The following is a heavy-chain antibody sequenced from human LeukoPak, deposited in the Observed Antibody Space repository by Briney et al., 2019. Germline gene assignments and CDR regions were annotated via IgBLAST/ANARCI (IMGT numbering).Heavy chain of an antibody. CDR3: AELGITMIGGV. J-gene: IGHJ6*04. CDR1: GLTVSSNY. CDR2: IYSGGST. Sequence: GGSLRLSCAASGLTVSSNYMSWVRQAPGKGLEWVSVIYSGGSTYYADSVKGRFTISRDNAKNSLYLQMNSLRAEDTAVYYCAELGITMIGGVWGKGTTVTISS. V-gene: IGHV3-66*01. D-gene: IGHD3-10*02.